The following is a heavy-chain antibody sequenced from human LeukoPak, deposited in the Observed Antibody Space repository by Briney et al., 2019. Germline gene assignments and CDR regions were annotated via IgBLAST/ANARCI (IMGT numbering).Heavy chain of an antibody. V-gene: IGHV4-59*01. CDR3: ARGIVDTAMYCDY. D-gene: IGHD5-18*01. Sequence: SETLSLTCTVSGGSISSYYGSWIRQPPGKGLEWIGYIYYSGSTNYNPSLKSRVTISVDTSKNQFSLKLSSVTAADTAVYYCARGIVDTAMYCDYWGQGTLVTVSS. J-gene: IGHJ4*02. CDR2: IYYSGST. CDR1: GGSISSYY.